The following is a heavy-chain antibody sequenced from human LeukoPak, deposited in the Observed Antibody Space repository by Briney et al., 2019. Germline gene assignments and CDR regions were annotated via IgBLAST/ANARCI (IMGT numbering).Heavy chain of an antibody. D-gene: IGHD1-26*01. V-gene: IGHV3-48*03. Sequence: PGGSLRLSCAASGFTFSSYEMNRVRQAPGKGLEWVSYISSGGITRYYADSVKGRFTISRDNAKNSLYLQMSSLRAEDTAVYYCARGGGSYSDHWGQGTLVTVSS. CDR3: ARGGGSYSDH. CDR2: ISSGGITR. CDR1: GFTFSSYE. J-gene: IGHJ4*02.